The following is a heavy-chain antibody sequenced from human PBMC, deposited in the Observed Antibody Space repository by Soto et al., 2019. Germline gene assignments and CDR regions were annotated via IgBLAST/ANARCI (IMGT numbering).Heavy chain of an antibody. J-gene: IGHJ4*02. Sequence: QVQLVQSGAEVKKPGASVKISCKASGYTFTSYYMHWVQQAPGQGLEWMGIINPSGGSTNYAQKLQGRVAITRDTSTSTGYMELNSLRSEDTAVYYCARPPYPGCINAVCYPLDYWGQGTLVTVSS. D-gene: IGHD2-8*01. CDR2: INPSGGST. CDR1: GYTFTSYY. CDR3: ARPPYPGCINAVCYPLDY. V-gene: IGHV1-46*01.